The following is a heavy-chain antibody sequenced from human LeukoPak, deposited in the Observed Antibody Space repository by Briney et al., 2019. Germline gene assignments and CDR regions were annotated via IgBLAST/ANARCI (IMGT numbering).Heavy chain of an antibody. V-gene: IGHV3-7*01. CDR3: ARDRAVTRFDP. CDR2: IKQDGSEK. Sequence: PEGSLRLSCAASGFTFSSYWMGWVRQAPGKGLEWVANIKQDGSEKYYVDSVKGRFTISRDNAKNSLYLQMNSLRAEDMAVYYCARDRAVTRFDPWGQGTLVTVSS. D-gene: IGHD4-17*01. J-gene: IGHJ5*02. CDR1: GFTFSSYW.